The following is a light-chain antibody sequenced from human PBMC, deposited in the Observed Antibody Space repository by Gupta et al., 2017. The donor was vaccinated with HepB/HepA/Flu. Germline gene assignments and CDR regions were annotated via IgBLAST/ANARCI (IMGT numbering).Light chain of an antibody. CDR2: DVN. CDR1: SSDVGGYDY. CDR3: SSYTSSSTVV. Sequence: SALPQPASVSGSPGQSITISCTGTSSDVGGYDYVSWYQQHPDKVPKLMIYDVNKRPSGVSTRFSGSKSGNAASLTISGLQEEDEGDYYCSSYTSSSTVVFGGGTKLTVL. J-gene: IGLJ2*01. V-gene: IGLV2-14*01.